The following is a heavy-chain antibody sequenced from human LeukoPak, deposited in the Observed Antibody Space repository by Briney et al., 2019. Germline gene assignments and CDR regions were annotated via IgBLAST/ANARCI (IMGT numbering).Heavy chain of an antibody. V-gene: IGHV1-2*02. J-gene: IGHJ4*02. CDR2: INPNSGGT. Sequence: ASVKVSCKASGYTFTDYYIHWVRQAPGQGLEWMGWINPNSGGTNYAQKFQGRVTMTRDTSISTAYMELSRLRSDDTAVYYCAAVGAVPTAFDYWGQGTLVTVSS. D-gene: IGHD1-26*01. CDR1: GYTFTDYY. CDR3: AAVGAVPTAFDY.